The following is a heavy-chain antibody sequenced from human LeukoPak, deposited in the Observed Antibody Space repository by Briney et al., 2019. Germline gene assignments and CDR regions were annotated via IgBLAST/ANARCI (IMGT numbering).Heavy chain of an antibody. J-gene: IGHJ4*02. D-gene: IGHD3-10*01. CDR1: GGSISSYY. CDR2: IYYSGSS. V-gene: IGHV4-59*12. CDR3: ARDVTLSMIRIDD. Sequence: SETLSLTCTVSGGSISSYYWSWIRQPPGKGLEWIGYIYYSGSSYYNPSLKSRVTISVDTSKNQFSLKLSSVTAADTAVYFCARDVTLSMIRIDDWGQGTLVTVSS.